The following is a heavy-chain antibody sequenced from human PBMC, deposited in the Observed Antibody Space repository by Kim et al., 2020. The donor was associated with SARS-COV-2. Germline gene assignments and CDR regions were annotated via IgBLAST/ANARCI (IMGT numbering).Heavy chain of an antibody. CDR2: NCISDGHT. V-gene: IGHV3-11*05. J-gene: IGHJ3*02. CDR1: GFTFSDYY. Sequence: GGSLRLSCAGSGFTFSDYYINWIRQAPGKGLEWLSSNCISDGHTYYADSVKGRFTISTDSAKTSLYLQMNSLRAEDTAVYYCTKELATGSGGAFDIWGQGTMVTVSS. CDR3: TKELATGSGGAFDI. D-gene: IGHD1-1*01.